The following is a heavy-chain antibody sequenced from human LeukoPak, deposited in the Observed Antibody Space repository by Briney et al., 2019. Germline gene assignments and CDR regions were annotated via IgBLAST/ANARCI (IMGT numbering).Heavy chain of an antibody. CDR1: GYTFTSYG. Sequence: ASVKVSCKASGYTFTSYGISWVRQAPGQGLEWMGWISAYNGNTNYAQKLQGRVTMTTDTSTSTAYMELRSLRSDDTAVYYCAREISRDNYYYYYMDVWGKGTTVTISS. D-gene: IGHD2/OR15-2a*01. J-gene: IGHJ6*03. CDR2: ISAYNGNT. V-gene: IGHV1-18*01. CDR3: AREISRDNYYYYYMDV.